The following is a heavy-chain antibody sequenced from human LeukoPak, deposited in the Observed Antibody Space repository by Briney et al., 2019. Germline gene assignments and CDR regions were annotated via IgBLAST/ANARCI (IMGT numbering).Heavy chain of an antibody. CDR1: GFTFNTYV. D-gene: IGHD3-22*01. CDR3: AKGYYYDSSGPPPAFGY. V-gene: IGHV3-74*01. CDR2: INSDGSST. Sequence: GGSLRLSCAASGFTFNTYVMSWVRQAPGKGLVWVSRINSDGSSTSYADSVKGRFTISRDNAKNTLYLQMNSLRAEDTAVYYCAKGYYYDSSGPPPAFGYWGQGTLVTVSS. J-gene: IGHJ4*02.